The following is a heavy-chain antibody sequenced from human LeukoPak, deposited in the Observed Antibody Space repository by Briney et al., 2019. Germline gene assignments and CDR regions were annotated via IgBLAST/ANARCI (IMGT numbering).Heavy chain of an antibody. CDR1: GFTFSSHA. V-gene: IGHV3-23*01. Sequence: GGSLRLSCAASGFTFSSHAMNWVRQAAGKGLEWVSAISGSGGSTYYADSVKGRFTISRDNSKNTLYLQMNSLRVEDTAVYYCAKTPSGSYYPGYFDYWGQGTLVTVSS. D-gene: IGHD1-26*01. CDR2: ISGSGGST. J-gene: IGHJ4*02. CDR3: AKTPSGSYYPGYFDY.